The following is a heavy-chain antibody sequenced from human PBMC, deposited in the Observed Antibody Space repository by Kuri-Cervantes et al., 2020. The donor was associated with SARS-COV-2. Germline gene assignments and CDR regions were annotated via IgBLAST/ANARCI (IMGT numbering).Heavy chain of an antibody. V-gene: IGHV3-73*01. J-gene: IGHJ6*03. CDR2: VRGKANNYAT. D-gene: IGHD4-11*01. CDR1: GFLFSASA. CDR3: TTDGAVTKMYYYYYYYMDV. Sequence: GESLKISCEVSGFLFSASAIHWVRQASGEGLERVGCVRGKANNYATAYAASVKGRFTITRDDLKNTAFLQMNSLKTEDTAVYYCTTDGAVTKMYYYYYYYMDVWGKGTTVTVSS.